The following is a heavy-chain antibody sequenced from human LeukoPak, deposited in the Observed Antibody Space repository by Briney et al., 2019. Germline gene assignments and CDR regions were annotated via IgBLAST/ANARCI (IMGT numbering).Heavy chain of an antibody. CDR1: GYTFTSHG. J-gene: IGHJ5*02. Sequence: ASVKVSCKASGYTFTSHGISWVRQAPGQGLEWMGWISAYNGNTNYAQKLQGRVTMTTDTSTSTAYMELRSLRSDDTAVYYCARGDSSSWYNPINWFDPWGQGTLVTVSS. CDR3: ARGDSSSWYNPINWFDP. CDR2: ISAYNGNT. D-gene: IGHD6-13*01. V-gene: IGHV1-18*01.